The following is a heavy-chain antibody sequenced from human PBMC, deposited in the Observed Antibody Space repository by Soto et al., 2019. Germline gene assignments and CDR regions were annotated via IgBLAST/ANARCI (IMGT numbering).Heavy chain of an antibody. CDR3: ARLVGITIFSEYV. J-gene: IGHJ6*04. CDR1: GGTFSSYA. CDR2: LIPIFGTA. Sequence: QVQLVQSGAAVKKPGSSVKVSCKASGGTFSSYAISWVRQAPGQGLEWMGGLIPIFGTANYAQKFQGRVTIPADESTSTAYRELSSLRSEDTAVYYCARLVGITIFSEYVWGKGTTVTVSS. D-gene: IGHD3-3*01. V-gene: IGHV1-69*01.